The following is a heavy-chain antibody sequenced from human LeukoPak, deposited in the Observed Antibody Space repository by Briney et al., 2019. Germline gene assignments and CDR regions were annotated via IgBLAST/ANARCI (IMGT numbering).Heavy chain of an antibody. CDR1: GFIFSSYW. CDR2: INQDGSEK. CDR3: ATFETGHSADAFDL. D-gene: IGHD1-1*01. J-gene: IGHJ3*01. V-gene: IGHV3-7*02. Sequence: GGSLRLSCAASGFIFSSYWMSWVRQAPGKGLEWVANINQDGSEKYYVDSVKGRFTISRDNAKNSLYLQMKSLRAEDTAVYYCATFETGHSADAFDLWGRGTMVTVSS.